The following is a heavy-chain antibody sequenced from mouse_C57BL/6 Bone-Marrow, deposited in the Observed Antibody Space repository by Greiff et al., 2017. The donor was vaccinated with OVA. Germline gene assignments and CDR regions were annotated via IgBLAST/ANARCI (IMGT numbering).Heavy chain of an antibody. V-gene: IGHV1-61*01. D-gene: IGHD2-2*01. J-gene: IGHJ2*01. Sequence: VQLQQSGAELVRPGSSVKLSCKASGYTFTSYWMDWVKQRPGQGLEWIGNIYPSDSETHYNQKFKDKATLTVDKSSSTAYMQLSSLTSEDSAVYYCARTTMVTPVFDYWGQGTTLTVSS. CDR2: IYPSDSET. CDR1: GYTFTSYW. CDR3: ARTTMVTPVFDY.